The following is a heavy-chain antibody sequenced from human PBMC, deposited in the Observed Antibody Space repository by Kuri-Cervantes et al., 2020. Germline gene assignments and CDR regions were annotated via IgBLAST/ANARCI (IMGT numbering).Heavy chain of an antibody. CDR2: ISAYNGNT. CDR3: ARCWNPTTTYYYYYAMDV. J-gene: IGHJ6*02. V-gene: IGHV1-18*01. D-gene: IGHD1-1*01. Sequence: AAVKVSCKASGYTVTSCGISWVRQAPGQALEWMGWISAYNGNTNYAQKLQGRVTMNTDTSTSTAYMELRSLRSEDTAVYYCARCWNPTTTYYYYYAMDVWGQGTTVTVSS. CDR1: GYTVTSCG.